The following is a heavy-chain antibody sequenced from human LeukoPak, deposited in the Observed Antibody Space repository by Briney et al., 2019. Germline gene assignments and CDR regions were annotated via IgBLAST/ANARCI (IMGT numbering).Heavy chain of an antibody. V-gene: IGHV3-21*01. J-gene: IGHJ4*02. CDR3: ASVPPSIAVAATDDY. Sequence: PGGSLRLSCAASGFTFSSYSMNWVRQAPGKGLEWVSSISSSSSYIYYADSVKGRFTISRDNAKNSLYLQMNSLRAEDTAVYYYASVPPSIAVAATDDYWGQGTLVTVSS. CDR2: ISSSSSYI. D-gene: IGHD6-19*01. CDR1: GFTFSSYS.